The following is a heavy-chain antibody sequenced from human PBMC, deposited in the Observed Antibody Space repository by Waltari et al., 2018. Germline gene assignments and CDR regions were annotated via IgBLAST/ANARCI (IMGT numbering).Heavy chain of an antibody. CDR1: GFTFSSYS. Sequence: EVQLVESGGGLVQPGGSLRLSCAASGFTFSSYSMNWVRQAPGKGREWVSYISSSSSTRYYADSVKGRFTISRDNAKNSLYLQMNSLRAEDTAVYYCARWLVWQLVAFDIWGQGTMVTVSS. J-gene: IGHJ3*02. CDR3: ARWLVWQLVAFDI. CDR2: ISSSSSTR. V-gene: IGHV3-48*01. D-gene: IGHD6-6*01.